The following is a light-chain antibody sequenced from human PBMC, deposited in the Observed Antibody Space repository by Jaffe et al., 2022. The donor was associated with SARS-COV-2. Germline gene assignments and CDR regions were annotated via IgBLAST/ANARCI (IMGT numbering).Light chain of an antibody. CDR2: RSN. Sequence: QSVLTQPPSASGTPGQRVTISCSGSSSNIGSNHVYWYQQVPGTAPKLLIYRSNQRPSGVPDRFSGSKSGTSASLAISGLRSDDEADYYCAAWDDSLSGYVFGTGTKVTVL. V-gene: IGLV1-47*01. CDR3: AAWDDSLSGYV. CDR1: SSNIGSNH. J-gene: IGLJ1*01.